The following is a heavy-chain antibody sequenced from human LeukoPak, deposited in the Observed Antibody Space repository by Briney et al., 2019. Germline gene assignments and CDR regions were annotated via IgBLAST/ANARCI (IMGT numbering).Heavy chain of an antibody. D-gene: IGHD2-2*02. CDR1: GGSLSSYNW. CDR2: IFHGGST. V-gene: IGHV4-4*02. Sequence: PSETLSLTCAVSGGSLSSYNWWSWVRQPPGKGLEWIGEIFHGGSTNYNPSLKSRVTISVDKSKNQFSLKLNSVTAADTAVYYCARCTSTSCYNFDYWGQGALVTVSS. CDR3: ARCTSTSCYNFDY. J-gene: IGHJ4*02.